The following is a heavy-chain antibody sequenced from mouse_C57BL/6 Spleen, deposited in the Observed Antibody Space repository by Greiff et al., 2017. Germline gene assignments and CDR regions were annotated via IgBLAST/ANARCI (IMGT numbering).Heavy chain of an antibody. D-gene: IGHD2-2*01. J-gene: IGHJ2*01. Sequence: QVQLQQSGAELVKPGASVKLSCKASGYTFTSYWMHWVKQRPGQGLEWIGMIHPNSGSTNYNEKFKSKATLTVDKSSSTAYMQLSSLTSEDSAVYYCAREAVYYGYDGYYFDYWGQGTTLTVSS. V-gene: IGHV1-64*01. CDR3: AREAVYYGYDGYYFDY. CDR2: IHPNSGST. CDR1: GYTFTSYW.